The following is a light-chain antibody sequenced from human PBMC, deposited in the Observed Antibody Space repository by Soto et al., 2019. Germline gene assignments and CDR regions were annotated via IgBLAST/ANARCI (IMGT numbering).Light chain of an antibody. CDR1: SSNIGSDF. Sequence: QSVLTQPPSAYATPGQRVTISCSGSSSNIGSDFVFWYQQLPGTAPKLLIYRNTQRPSGVPDRFSGSKSGTSASLAISGLRSEDEADYYCAAWDHSLSGWMIGGGTKLTVL. CDR3: AAWDHSLSGWM. J-gene: IGLJ3*02. V-gene: IGLV1-47*01. CDR2: RNT.